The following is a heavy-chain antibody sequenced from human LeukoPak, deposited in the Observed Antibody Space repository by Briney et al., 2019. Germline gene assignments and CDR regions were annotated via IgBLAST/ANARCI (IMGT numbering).Heavy chain of an antibody. CDR1: GYTFTAYY. CDR3: ARGIVVVSAAWYYYGMDV. CDR2: INPNSGGT. J-gene: IGHJ6*02. V-gene: IGHV1-2*02. D-gene: IGHD2-21*01. Sequence: ASVKLSCKASGYTFTAYYMHWVRQAPGQGLEWMGWINPNSGGTNYAQNFQGRVTMTRDTSITTAYMELSSLSSDDTAVYYCARGIVVVSAAWYYYGMDVWGQGTTVTVSS.